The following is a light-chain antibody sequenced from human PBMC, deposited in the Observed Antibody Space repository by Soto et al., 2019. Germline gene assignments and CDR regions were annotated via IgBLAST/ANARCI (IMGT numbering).Light chain of an antibody. J-gene: IGKJ1*01. Sequence: DIQMTQSPSTLSASVGDRVTITCRASQSISSWLAWYQQKPGKAPKLLIYDASSLESGVPSTFSRSGSGTEFTLTISSLQPDDFATYYCQQYNSYPGTFGQGTKVEIK. CDR3: QQYNSYPGT. V-gene: IGKV1-5*01. CDR1: QSISSW. CDR2: DAS.